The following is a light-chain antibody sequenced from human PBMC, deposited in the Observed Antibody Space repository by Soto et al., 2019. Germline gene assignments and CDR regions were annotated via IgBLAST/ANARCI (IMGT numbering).Light chain of an antibody. CDR3: QQYNNWPPIT. V-gene: IGKV3-15*01. J-gene: IGKJ5*01. Sequence: EIVMTQSPATLSVSPGERATLSCRASQSVRSKLAWYQQRPGQAPTLLIYEASTRATGIPARFSGSGSGTEFTLTISGLQSEDFAVYYCQQYNNWPPITCGQGTRREIK. CDR2: EAS. CDR1: QSVRSK.